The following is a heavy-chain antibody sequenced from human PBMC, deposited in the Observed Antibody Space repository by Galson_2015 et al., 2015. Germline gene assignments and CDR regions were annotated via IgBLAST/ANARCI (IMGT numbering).Heavy chain of an antibody. Sequence: SLRLSCAASGFTFSSCGMHWVRQAPGKGLEWVALISDEGSIKEHVDSVKGRFTISRDNSKNTLSLQMNSLRAEDTAIYYCAKDNEGYCSDGHCYSYYYYGMDVWGQGTTVTVSS. V-gene: IGHV3-30*18. D-gene: IGHD2-15*01. CDR2: ISDEGSIK. CDR1: GFTFSSCG. J-gene: IGHJ6*02. CDR3: AKDNEGYCSDGHCYSYYYYGMDV.